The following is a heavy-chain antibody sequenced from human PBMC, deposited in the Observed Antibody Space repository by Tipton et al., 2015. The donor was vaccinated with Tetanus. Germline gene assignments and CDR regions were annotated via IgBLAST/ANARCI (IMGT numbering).Heavy chain of an antibody. CDR1: GYTFISYG. J-gene: IGHJ6*02. CDR3: ARTLRSYYYYYGMDV. Sequence: QSGAEVKKPGASVKVSCKASGYTFISYGISWVRQAPGQGLEWMGWISAYNGNTNYAQKLQGRVTMTTDTSTSTAYMELRSLRSDDTAVYYCARTLRSYYYYYGMDVWGQGTTVTVSS. CDR2: ISAYNGNT. V-gene: IGHV1-18*01. D-gene: IGHD2-15*01.